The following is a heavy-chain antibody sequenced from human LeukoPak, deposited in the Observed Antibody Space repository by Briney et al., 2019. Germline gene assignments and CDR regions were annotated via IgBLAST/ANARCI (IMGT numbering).Heavy chain of an antibody. V-gene: IGHV3-66*04. CDR3: ARRRGGYGEGELDY. CDR1: GFIASNKY. J-gene: IGHJ4*02. D-gene: IGHD4-17*01. CDR2: IRSDGTT. Sequence: GGSLRLSCAASGFIASNKYMSWVRQAPGKGLEWVSTIRSDGTTDYADSVKGRFTISRDDSKNTLYLQMNSLRVEDTAVYSCARRRGGYGEGELDYWGQGTLVNVSS.